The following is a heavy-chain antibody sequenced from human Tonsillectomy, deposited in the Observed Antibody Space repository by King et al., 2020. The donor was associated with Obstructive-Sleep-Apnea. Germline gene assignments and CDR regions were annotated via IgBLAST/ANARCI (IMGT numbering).Heavy chain of an antibody. CDR3: AKDISSGWYSPLDY. CDR1: GCKFDDYA. D-gene: IGHD6-19*01. V-gene: IGHV3-9*01. CDR2: ISWNSGSI. J-gene: IGHJ4*02. Sequence: VQLVESGGGLVRPGRSLRLSCAASGCKFDDYAMHWVRQAPGKGLEWGSGISWNSGSIGYADSVKGRFTISRDNAKNSLYLQMNRLRAEDTALYYCAKDISSGWYSPLDYWGQGTLVTVSS.